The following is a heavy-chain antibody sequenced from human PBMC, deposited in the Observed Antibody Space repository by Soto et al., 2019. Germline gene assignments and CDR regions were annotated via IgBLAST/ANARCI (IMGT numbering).Heavy chain of an antibody. CDR1: GGSFSGYY. CDR3: ARGGYDFWSGYWLYYGMDV. J-gene: IGHJ6*02. D-gene: IGHD3-3*01. V-gene: IGHV4-34*01. CDR2: INHSGST. Sequence: SETMSLTAAVYGGSFSGYYWSWIRQPPGKGLEWIGEINHSGSTNYNPSLKSRVTISVDTSKNQFSLKLSSVTAADTAVYYCARGGYDFWSGYWLYYGMDVWGQGTTVT.